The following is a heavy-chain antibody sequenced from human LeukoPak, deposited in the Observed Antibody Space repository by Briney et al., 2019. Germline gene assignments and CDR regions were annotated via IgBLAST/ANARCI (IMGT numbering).Heavy chain of an antibody. CDR1: GGSISSYY. CDR3: ARQPYYDILTGYYYPFDY. J-gene: IGHJ4*02. V-gene: IGHV4-59*08. Sequence: SETLSLTCTVSGGSISSYYWSWIRQPPGKGLEWIGYIYYSGSTNYNPSLKSRVTISVDTSKNQFSLKLSPVTAADTAVYYCARQPYYDILTGYYYPFDYWGQGTLVTVSS. D-gene: IGHD3-9*01. CDR2: IYYSGST.